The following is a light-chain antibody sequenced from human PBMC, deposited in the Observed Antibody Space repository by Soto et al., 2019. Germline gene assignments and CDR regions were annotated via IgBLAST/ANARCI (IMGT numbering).Light chain of an antibody. Sequence: QSVLTQPASVSGSPGQSITISCTGTSSDVGSYNLVSWYQQHPGKAPKLMIYEGSKRPSGVSNRFSGSKSGNTASLTISGLQAEDEADYYGCSYAGSSTVVVFGGGTKLAFL. CDR1: SSDVGSYNL. J-gene: IGLJ2*01. CDR3: CSYAGSSTVVV. V-gene: IGLV2-23*01. CDR2: EGS.